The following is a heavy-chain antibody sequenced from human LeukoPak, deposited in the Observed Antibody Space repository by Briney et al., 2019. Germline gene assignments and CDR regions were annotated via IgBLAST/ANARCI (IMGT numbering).Heavy chain of an antibody. J-gene: IGHJ4*02. Sequence: GGSLRLFCAASGFTFSSYAMSWVRQAPGKGLEWVSAISGSGGSTYYADSVKGRFTISRDNSKNTLYLQMNSLRAEDTAVYYCAKAPPYYYGSGSSPGYWGQGTLVTVSS. V-gene: IGHV3-23*01. D-gene: IGHD3-10*01. CDR1: GFTFSSYA. CDR3: AKAPPYYYGSGSSPGY. CDR2: ISGSGGST.